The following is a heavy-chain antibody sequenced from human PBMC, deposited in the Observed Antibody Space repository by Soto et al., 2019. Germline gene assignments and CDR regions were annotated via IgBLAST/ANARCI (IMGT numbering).Heavy chain of an antibody. CDR2: IWSASNI. V-gene: IGHV3-48*02. CDR1: GFTFSSYS. Sequence: EVQLVESGGGLAQPGGSLRLSCAASGFTFSSYSVNWVRQAPGKGLEWVSNIWSASNINYADSVKARFTVSRDNAKNSMSLQMNGLREEDTAVYYCVRDYSFGFDYWGQGILVTVSS. J-gene: IGHJ4*02. D-gene: IGHD6-13*01. CDR3: VRDYSFGFDY.